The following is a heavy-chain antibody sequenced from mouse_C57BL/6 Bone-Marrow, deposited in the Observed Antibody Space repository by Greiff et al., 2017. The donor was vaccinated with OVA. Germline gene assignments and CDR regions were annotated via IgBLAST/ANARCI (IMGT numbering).Heavy chain of an antibody. V-gene: IGHV1-81*01. CDR2: IYPRSGNT. CDR1: GYTFTSYG. D-gene: IGHD1-1*01. J-gene: IGHJ1*03. Sequence: QVQLMESGAELARPGASVKLSCKASGYTFTSYGISWVKQRTGQGLEWIGEIYPRSGNTYYNEKFKGKATLPADKSSSTAYMALRSLTSEDSAVYFCARENYGSSDKWYFDVWGTGTTVTVSS. CDR3: ARENYGSSDKWYFDV.